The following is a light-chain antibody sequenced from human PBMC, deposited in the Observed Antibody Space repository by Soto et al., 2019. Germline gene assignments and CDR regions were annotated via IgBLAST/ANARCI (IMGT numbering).Light chain of an antibody. J-gene: IGLJ1*01. CDR1: SSDVGSYNL. CDR3: CSYAGSSTFEV. Sequence: LTQPASVSGSPGQSITISCTGTSSDVGSYNLVSWYQQHPGKAPKLMIYEGSKRPSGVSNRFSGSKSGNTASLTISGLQAEDEADYYCCSYAGSSTFEVFGTGTKVTVL. CDR2: EGS. V-gene: IGLV2-23*03.